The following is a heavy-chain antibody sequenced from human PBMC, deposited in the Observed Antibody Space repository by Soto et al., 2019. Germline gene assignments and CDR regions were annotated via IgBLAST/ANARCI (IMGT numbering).Heavy chain of an antibody. CDR2: ISSSSSYI. J-gene: IGHJ4*02. CDR1: GFTFSSYS. D-gene: IGHD6-13*01. Sequence: GGSLRLSCAASGFTFSSYSMNWVRQAPGKGLEWVSSISSSSSYIYYADSVKGRFTISRDNAKNSLYLQMNSLRAEDTAVYYCARGIGSSCDLPLDYWGQGTLVTVSS. CDR3: ARGIGSSCDLPLDY. V-gene: IGHV3-21*01.